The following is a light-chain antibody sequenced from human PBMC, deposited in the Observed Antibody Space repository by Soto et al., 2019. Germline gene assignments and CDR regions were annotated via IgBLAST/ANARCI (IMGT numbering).Light chain of an antibody. Sequence: QSVLTQPPSASGTPGQMVTISCSGSSSNIGSNTVNWYQQLPGTAPKLLIYSNNQRPSGVPDRFSGSKSGTSASLAISGLQSEDEADYYCAAWDDSLNAYYVFGTGTK. V-gene: IGLV1-44*01. CDR3: AAWDDSLNAYYV. J-gene: IGLJ1*01. CDR1: SSNIGSNT. CDR2: SNN.